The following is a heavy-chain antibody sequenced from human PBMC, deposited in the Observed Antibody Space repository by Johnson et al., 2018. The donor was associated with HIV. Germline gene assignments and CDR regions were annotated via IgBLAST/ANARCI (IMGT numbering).Heavy chain of an antibody. CDR3: AKGEWGAGTDAFDI. D-gene: IGHD3-16*01. CDR1: RSSFSTYW. J-gene: IGHJ3*02. CDR2: IRQDGNEI. V-gene: IGHV3-7*02. Sequence: VQLVESGGGLVQPGGSLKLSCAASRSSFSTYWMAWVRQAPGKRLEWLTNIRQDGNEINYADSVKGRFTISRDNAKNSLYLQMNSLRAEDTAVYYCAKGEWGAGTDAFDIWGQGTMVTVSS.